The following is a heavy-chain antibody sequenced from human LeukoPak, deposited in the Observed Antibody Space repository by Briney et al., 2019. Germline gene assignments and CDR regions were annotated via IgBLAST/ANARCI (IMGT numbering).Heavy chain of an antibody. V-gene: IGHV3-30*18. CDR3: AKGARGDTVTSIVGLNWFDP. CDR2: ISYDGSHK. CDR1: GFTFTNYA. J-gene: IGHJ5*02. Sequence: TGGSLRLSCAASGFTFTNYAIHWVRQAPGKGLEWVAVISYDGSHKYYADSVKGRFSISRDNSKNTLYLQMNSLRADDTAVYYCAKGARGDTVTSIVGLNWFDPWGQGTLVTVSS. D-gene: IGHD4-17*01.